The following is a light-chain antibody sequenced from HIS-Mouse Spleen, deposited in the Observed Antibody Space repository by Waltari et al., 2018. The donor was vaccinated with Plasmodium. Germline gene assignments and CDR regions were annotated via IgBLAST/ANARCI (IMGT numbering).Light chain of an antibody. J-gene: IGKJ1*01. Sequence: EIVLTQSPGTLSLSPGEGATLPCRASQSVSSSYLAWYQQKPGQAPRLLIYGASSRATGIPDRFSGSGSGTDFTLTISRLEPEDFAVYYCQQYGSSSWTFGQGTKVEIK. V-gene: IGKV3-20*01. CDR1: QSVSSSY. CDR3: QQYGSSSWT. CDR2: GAS.